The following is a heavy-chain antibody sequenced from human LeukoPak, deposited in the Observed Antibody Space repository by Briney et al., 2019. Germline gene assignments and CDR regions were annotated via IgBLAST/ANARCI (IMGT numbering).Heavy chain of an antibody. CDR1: GFTFSSYA. CDR2: IIGSGGST. CDR3: AKYSYNYGAFDY. V-gene: IGHV3-23*01. D-gene: IGHD5-18*01. Sequence: GGSLRLSCAASGFTFSSYAMSWVRQAPGEGLGCVSAIIGSGGSTYYADPVKGRFTISRDNSKNTLYLQMNSLRAEDTAVYYCAKYSYNYGAFDYWGQGTLVTVSS. J-gene: IGHJ4*02.